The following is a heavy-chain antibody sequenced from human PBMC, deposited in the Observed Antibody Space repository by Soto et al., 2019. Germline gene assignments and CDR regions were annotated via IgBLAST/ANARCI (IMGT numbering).Heavy chain of an antibody. J-gene: IGHJ6*03. CDR2: INHSGST. CDR1: GGSFSGYY. D-gene: IGHD2-2*01. CDR3: ARGGCSSTSCYPASYYYYYIDV. V-gene: IGHV4-34*01. Sequence: SETLSLTCAVYGGSFSGYYWSWIHQPPGKGLEWIGEINHSGSTNYNPSLKSRVTISVDTTKNQFSLKLSSVTAADTAVYYCARGGCSSTSCYPASYYYYYIDVWDKGTTVTVSS.